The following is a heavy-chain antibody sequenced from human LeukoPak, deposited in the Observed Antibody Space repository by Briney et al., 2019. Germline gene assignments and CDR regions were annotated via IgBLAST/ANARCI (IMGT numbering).Heavy chain of an antibody. V-gene: IGHV3-23*01. CDR3: AKVSYGSGSYYTPFEFDY. CDR1: GFTFSSYA. Sequence: KTGGSLRLSCAASGFTFSSYAMSWPRQAPGKGLDGVPAISGSGGSTYYADSVKGRFTISRDNSKNTLYLQMNSLRAEDTAVYYCAKVSYGSGSYYTPFEFDYWGQGTLVTVSS. J-gene: IGHJ4*02. CDR2: ISGSGGST. D-gene: IGHD3-10*01.